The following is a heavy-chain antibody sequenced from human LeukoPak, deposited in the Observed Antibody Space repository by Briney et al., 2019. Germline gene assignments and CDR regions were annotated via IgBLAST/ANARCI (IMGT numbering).Heavy chain of an antibody. CDR1: GFTFSAYA. V-gene: IGHV3-23*01. J-gene: IGHJ4*02. Sequence: GGSLRLSCAASGFTFSAYAMSWVRQAPGKGLQWVSTISGSGGSTYYADSVKGRFTISRDNSKNTLYVQMNSLRAEDTAVYYCANDWSGGNELGAYWGQGTLVTVSS. D-gene: IGHD3-3*01. CDR2: ISGSGGST. CDR3: ANDWSGGNELGAY.